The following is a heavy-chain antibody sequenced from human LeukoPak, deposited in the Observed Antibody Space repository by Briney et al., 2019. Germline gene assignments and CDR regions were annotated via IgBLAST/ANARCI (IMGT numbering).Heavy chain of an antibody. J-gene: IGHJ4*02. Sequence: GGSLRLSCAASGFTFSNYPMDWVRQAPGKGLEWVSYISSSSSYIYYADSVKGRFTISRDNAKNSLYLQMNSLRAEDTALYYCAKGYSSGWYPGDQWGQGTLVTVSS. CDR1: GFTFSNYP. CDR3: AKGYSSGWYPGDQ. V-gene: IGHV3-21*05. CDR2: ISSSSSYI. D-gene: IGHD6-19*01.